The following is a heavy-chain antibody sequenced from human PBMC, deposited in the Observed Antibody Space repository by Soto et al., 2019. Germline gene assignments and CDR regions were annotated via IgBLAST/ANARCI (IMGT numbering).Heavy chain of an antibody. D-gene: IGHD3-16*01. J-gene: IGHJ6*02. CDR3: ARVRTGFNRESCSYWYTGMDV. V-gene: IGHV4-34*02. CDR2: IYHSGNT. CDR1: GGSFNDYY. Sequence: QVQLQQWGAGLLKPSETLSLTCAVNGGSFNDYYWAWIRQPPGKGLEWIGEIYHSGNTYYNPSLETRVIMSVSTSKKQFSLRLNSVTAAATAMYYCARVRTGFNRESCSYWYTGMDVWGQGTTVTVS.